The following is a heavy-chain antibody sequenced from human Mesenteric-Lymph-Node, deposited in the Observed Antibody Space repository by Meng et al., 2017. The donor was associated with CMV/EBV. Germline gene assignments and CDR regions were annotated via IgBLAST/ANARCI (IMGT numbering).Heavy chain of an antibody. J-gene: IGHJ5*02. CDR3: AREKGYYYGSGTRGEINWFDP. V-gene: IGHV4-39*07. Sequence: GSLRLSCTVSGGSISSSSYYWGWIRQPPGKGLEWIGSIYYSGSTYYNPSLKSRVTISIDTSKNQFSLKLNSVTAADTAVYYCAREKGYYYGSGTRGEINWFDPWGQGTLVTVSS. CDR1: GGSISSSSYY. CDR2: IYYSGST. D-gene: IGHD3-10*01.